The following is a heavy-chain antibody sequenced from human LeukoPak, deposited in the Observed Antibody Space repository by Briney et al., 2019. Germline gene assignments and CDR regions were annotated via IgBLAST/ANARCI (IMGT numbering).Heavy chain of an antibody. CDR2: ISSSSSYI. V-gene: IGHV3-21*01. J-gene: IGHJ1*01. CDR3: ARDIAVAGVGYFQN. CDR1: GFTFDDYG. D-gene: IGHD6-19*01. Sequence: PGGSLRLSCAASGFTFDDYGMSWVRQAPGKGLEWVSSISSSSSYIYYADSVKGRFTISRDNAKNSLYLQMNSLRAEDTAVYYCARDIAVAGVGYFQNWGQGTLVTVSS.